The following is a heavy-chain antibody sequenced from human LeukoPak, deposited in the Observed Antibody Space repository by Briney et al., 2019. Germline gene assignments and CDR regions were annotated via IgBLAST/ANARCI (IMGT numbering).Heavy chain of an antibody. CDR1: GGSFSGYY. CDR2: INHSGST. D-gene: IGHD3-10*01. Sequence: SETLSLTCAVYGGSFSGYYWSWIRQPPGKGLEWIGEINHSGSTNYNPSLKSRVTISVDTSKNQVSLKLSSVTAADTAVYYCARVFGRTRIWFGELNNWFDPWGQGTLVTVSS. V-gene: IGHV4-34*01. CDR3: ARVFGRTRIWFGELNNWFDP. J-gene: IGHJ5*02.